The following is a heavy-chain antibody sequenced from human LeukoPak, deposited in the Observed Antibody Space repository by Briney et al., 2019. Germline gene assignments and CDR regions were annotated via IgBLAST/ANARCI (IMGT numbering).Heavy chain of an antibody. J-gene: IGHJ4*02. D-gene: IGHD3-22*01. CDR3: AKGDPSSGYYFFDY. CDR1: GFAFSSYA. Sequence: GGSLRLSCAASGFAFSSYAMSWVRQAPGEGLEWVSAISGSGGSTHYADSVKGRFTISRDNSKNTLYLQMNSLRAEDTAVYYCAKGDPSSGYYFFDYWGQGTLVTVSS. CDR2: ISGSGGST. V-gene: IGHV3-23*01.